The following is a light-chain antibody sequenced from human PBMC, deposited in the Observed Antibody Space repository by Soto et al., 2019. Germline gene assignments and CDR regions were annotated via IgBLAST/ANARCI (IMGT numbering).Light chain of an antibody. CDR1: SSDVGSYNL. CDR2: EGS. Sequence: QSALTQPASVSGSPAQSITISCTGASSDVGSYNLVSWYQQHPGKAPKLMIYEGSKRPSVVSNRFSGSKSGNTASLTISGLQDEDEANYYCCSYAGSNTPVVFGGGPKVTVL. J-gene: IGLJ2*01. CDR3: CSYAGSNTPVV. V-gene: IGLV2-23*01.